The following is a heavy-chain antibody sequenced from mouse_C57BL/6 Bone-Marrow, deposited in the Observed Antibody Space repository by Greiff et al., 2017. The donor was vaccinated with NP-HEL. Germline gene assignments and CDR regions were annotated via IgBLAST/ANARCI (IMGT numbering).Heavy chain of an antibody. D-gene: IGHD2-3*01. CDR2: INPSSGYT. CDR1: GYTFTSYW. Sequence: QVQLQQSGAELAKPGASVKLSCKASGYTFTSYWMHWVKQRPGQGLEWIGYINPSSGYTKYNQKFKDKATLTAEKSSSTAYMQLSSLTYEDSAVYYCARMDGHYWFAYWGQGTLVTVSA. CDR3: ARMDGHYWFAY. V-gene: IGHV1-7*01. J-gene: IGHJ3*01.